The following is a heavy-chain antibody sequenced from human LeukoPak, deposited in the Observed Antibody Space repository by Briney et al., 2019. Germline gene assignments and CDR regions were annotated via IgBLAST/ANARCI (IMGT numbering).Heavy chain of an antibody. J-gene: IGHJ4*02. CDR1: GYTFTRYD. V-gene: IGHV1-8*01. CDR2: MNPNSGNT. CDR3: ARGMWQGQLVDY. Sequence: ASVKVSCKASGYTFTRYDINWVRQATGRGLEWMGWMNPNSGNTGYAQKFQGRVTMTRNTSISTAYMELSSLRSEDTAVYYCARGMWQGQLVDYWGQGTLVTVSS. D-gene: IGHD6-6*01.